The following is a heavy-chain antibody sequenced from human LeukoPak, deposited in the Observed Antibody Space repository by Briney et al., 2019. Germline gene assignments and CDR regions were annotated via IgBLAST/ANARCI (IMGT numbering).Heavy chain of an antibody. J-gene: IGHJ4*02. Sequence: GESLKISCKGSGYSFTSYWIGWVRQMPGKGLEWMGIIYPGDSDTKYSPSFQGQVTISADKSISTAYLQWSSLKASDTAMYYCARTGNTSGWYVGSFDYWGQGTLVTVSS. V-gene: IGHV5-51*01. CDR3: ARTGNTSGWYVGSFDY. CDR2: IYPGDSDT. CDR1: GYSFTSYW. D-gene: IGHD6-19*01.